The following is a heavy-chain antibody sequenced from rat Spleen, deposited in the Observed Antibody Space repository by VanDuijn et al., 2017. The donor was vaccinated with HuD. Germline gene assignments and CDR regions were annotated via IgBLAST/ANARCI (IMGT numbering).Heavy chain of an antibody. D-gene: IGHD2-5*01. V-gene: IGHV3-1*01. CDR2: INSAGNT. CDR3: ARYRDTYGHVGIFDY. Sequence: EVQLQESGPGLVKPSQSLSLTCSVTGYSITSNYWGWIRKFPGNKLEWMGYINSAGNTLYNPSLKSRISITRDLSKNQFFLQLNSVSTEDTAIYYCARYRDTYGHVGIFDYWGQGVRVTVSP. J-gene: IGHJ2*01. CDR1: GYSITSNY.